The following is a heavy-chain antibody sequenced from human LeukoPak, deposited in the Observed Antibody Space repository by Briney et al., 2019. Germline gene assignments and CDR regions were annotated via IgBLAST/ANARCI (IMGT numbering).Heavy chain of an antibody. D-gene: IGHD6-19*01. V-gene: IGHV3-30*03. J-gene: IGHJ4*02. CDR1: GFTFSSYG. CDR2: ISYDGSNK. Sequence: GGSLRLSCAASGFTFSSYGMHWVRQAPGKGLEWVAVISYDGSNKYYADSVKGRLTISRDNSKNTLYLQMNSPRAEDTAVYYCATAYSSGWYYFDYWGQGTLVTVSS. CDR3: ATAYSSGWYYFDY.